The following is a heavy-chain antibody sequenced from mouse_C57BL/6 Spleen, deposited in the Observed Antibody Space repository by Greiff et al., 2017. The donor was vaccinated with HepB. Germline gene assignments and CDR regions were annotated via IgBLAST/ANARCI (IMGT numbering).Heavy chain of an antibody. D-gene: IGHD2-2*01. Sequence: VQLQQSGAELARPGASVKLSCKASGYTFTSYGISWVKQRTGQGLEWIGEIYPRSGNTYYNEKFKGKATLTADKSSSTAYMELRSLTSEDSAVYFCSNLYGYDGYWYFDVWGTGTTVTVSS. CDR2: IYPRSGNT. CDR3: SNLYGYDGYWYFDV. CDR1: GYTFTSYG. V-gene: IGHV1-81*01. J-gene: IGHJ1*03.